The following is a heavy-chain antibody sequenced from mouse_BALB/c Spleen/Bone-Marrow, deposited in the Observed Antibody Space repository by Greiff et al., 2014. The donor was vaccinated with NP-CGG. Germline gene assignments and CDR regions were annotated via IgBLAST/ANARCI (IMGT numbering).Heavy chain of an antibody. D-gene: IGHD2-4*01. J-gene: IGHJ4*01. CDR3: ESVDDYGRGYAMDY. CDR1: GYAFNNYG. Sequence: VQLQQSGAEVMRPGSSVNISCKASGYAFNNYGMNWVKQRPGQGLEWIGQIYPGDGDTNYNGKFKGRVTLTADKSSSTAYMQLRSLRSVDSEVSFCESVDDYGRGYAMDYWGQGTSVTVSS. V-gene: IGHV1-80*01. CDR2: IYPGDGDT.